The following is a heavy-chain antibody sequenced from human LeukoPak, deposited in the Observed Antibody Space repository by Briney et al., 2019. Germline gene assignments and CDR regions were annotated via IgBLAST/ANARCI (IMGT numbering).Heavy chain of an antibody. J-gene: IGHJ4*02. CDR1: GGSLCSYF. CDR2: IYYSGNT. Sequence: SETLSLTCTVSGGSLCSYFWGWTRQPPGTTLEWIGYIYYSGNTNYNPSLKSRVTISIDSSKNHFSLKVYSVTAADTAVYYCARSSTGTLFDYWGQATLVTVSS. CDR3: ARSSTGTLFDY. D-gene: IGHD4-17*01. V-gene: IGHV4-59*01.